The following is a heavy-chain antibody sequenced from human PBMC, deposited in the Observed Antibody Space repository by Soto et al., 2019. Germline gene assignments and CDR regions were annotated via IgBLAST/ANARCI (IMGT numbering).Heavy chain of an antibody. J-gene: IGHJ5*01. V-gene: IGHV3-64D*08. Sequence: PGGSLRLSCSVSGFTFNDYAMNWVRQTPGKGLEYVSSIRSDGCSIYYTDSVKGRFTISRDNSRNTLYLQMSSLRAEDTALYYCVKDRWFDYWGQGILVTVS. CDR1: GFTFNDYA. CDR3: VKDRWFDY. CDR2: IRSDGCSI.